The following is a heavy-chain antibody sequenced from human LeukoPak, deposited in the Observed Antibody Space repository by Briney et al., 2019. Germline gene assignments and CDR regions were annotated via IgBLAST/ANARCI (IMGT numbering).Heavy chain of an antibody. CDR2: IYHSGST. J-gene: IGHJ4*02. Sequence: PSETLSLTCTVSGYSISSGYYWGWIRQPPGKGLGWIGSIYHSGSTYYNPSLKSRVTISVDTSKNQFSLKLSSVTAADTAVYYCARDDLTYYDFWSGYYKAPHFDYWGQGTLVTVSS. CDR3: ARDDLTYYDFWSGYYKAPHFDY. V-gene: IGHV4-38-2*02. CDR1: GYSISSGYY. D-gene: IGHD3-3*01.